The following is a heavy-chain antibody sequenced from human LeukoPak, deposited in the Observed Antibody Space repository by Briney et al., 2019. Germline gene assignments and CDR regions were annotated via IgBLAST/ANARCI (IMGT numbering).Heavy chain of an antibody. CDR1: GFTFSSYE. CDR2: ISSSGSTI. V-gene: IGHV3-48*03. CDR3: AELGITMIGGV. D-gene: IGHD3-10*02. Sequence: PGWSLRLSCAASGFTFSSYEMNWVRQAPGKGLAWVSYISSSGSTIYYAASVKRRFTISRDNAKNSLYLQMNSLRAEDTAVYYCAELGITMIGGVWGKGTTVTISS. J-gene: IGHJ6*04.